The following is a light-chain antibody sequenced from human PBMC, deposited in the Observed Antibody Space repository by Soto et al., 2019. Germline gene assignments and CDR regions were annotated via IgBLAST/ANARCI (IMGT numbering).Light chain of an antibody. CDR3: SSYTSASTVI. Sequence: QSALTQPASVSGSPGQSITISCTGTNSDVGDYNYVSWYQHHPGKAPKLMIHEVSNRPSGVSNRFSGSKSGNTASLTISGLQTEDDADYYCSSYTSASTVIFGGGTKLTV. CDR2: EVS. CDR1: NSDVGDYNY. V-gene: IGLV2-14*01. J-gene: IGLJ2*01.